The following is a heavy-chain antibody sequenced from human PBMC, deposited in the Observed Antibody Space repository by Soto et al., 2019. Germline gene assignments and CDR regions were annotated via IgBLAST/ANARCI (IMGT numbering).Heavy chain of an antibody. D-gene: IGHD5-12*01. Sequence: EVQLLESGGGLVQPGGSLRLSCAASGFTFSSYAMSWVRQAPGKGLEWVSAISGSGGSTYYADSVKGRFTISRDNSKNTLYLQMNRLRAEDTAVYYCAKNSVATIRLGYDYWGQGTLVTVSS. V-gene: IGHV3-23*01. CDR1: GFTFSSYA. CDR2: ISGSGGST. CDR3: AKNSVATIRLGYDY. J-gene: IGHJ4*02.